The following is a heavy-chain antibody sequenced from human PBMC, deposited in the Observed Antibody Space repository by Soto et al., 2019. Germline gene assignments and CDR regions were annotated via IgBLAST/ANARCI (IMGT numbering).Heavy chain of an antibody. J-gene: IGHJ4*02. CDR3: ARDGPLDYYDSSGPPFDY. CDR1: GFTFSSYG. D-gene: IGHD3-22*01. Sequence: PGGSLRLSCAASGFTFSSYGMHWVRQAPGKGLEWVAVIWYDGSNKYYADSVKGRFTISRDNSKNTLYLQMNSLRAEDTAVYYCARDGPLDYYDSSGPPFDYWGQGTLVTVSS. V-gene: IGHV3-33*01. CDR2: IWYDGSNK.